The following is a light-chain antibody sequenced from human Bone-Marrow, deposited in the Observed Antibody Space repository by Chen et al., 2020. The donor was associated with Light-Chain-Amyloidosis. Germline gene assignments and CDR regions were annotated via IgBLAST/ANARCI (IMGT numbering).Light chain of an antibody. J-gene: IGLJ3*02. CDR3: QSYQGSSQGV. Sequence: FLLTPPHSFSDSPWNPFIFSCPRRSGSIATNYVQWYQQRPGSSPTTVIYEDDQRPSGVPDRFSGSIDRSSNSASLTISGLKTEDEADYYCQSYQGSSQGVFGGGTKLTVL. V-gene: IGLV6-57*01. CDR2: EDD. CDR1: SGSIATNY.